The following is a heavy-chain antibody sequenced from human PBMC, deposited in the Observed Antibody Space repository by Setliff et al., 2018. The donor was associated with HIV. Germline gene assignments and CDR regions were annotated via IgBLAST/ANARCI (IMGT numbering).Heavy chain of an antibody. D-gene: IGHD6-13*01. Sequence: SETLSLTCTVSGGSISTYYWSWIRQPAGKGLEWIGRIYTSGITNYSHSLKSRVTMSVDTSKNQFSLKLSSVTAADTAVYYCARGRSRWTYYNYYYMDVWGKGTTVTFSS. CDR2: IYTSGIT. CDR1: GGSISTYY. V-gene: IGHV4-4*07. CDR3: ARGRSRWTYYNYYYMDV. J-gene: IGHJ6*03.